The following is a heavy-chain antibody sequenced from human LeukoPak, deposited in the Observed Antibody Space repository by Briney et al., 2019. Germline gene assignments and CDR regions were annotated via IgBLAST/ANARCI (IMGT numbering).Heavy chain of an antibody. CDR2: INHSGST. V-gene: IGHV4-34*01. D-gene: IGHD2-2*01. CDR3: ASSSRRGAFDI. J-gene: IGHJ3*02. Sequence: PSETLSLTCAVDGGPFSGYYWSWSRQPPGKGLEWIGEINHSGSTNYNPSLKSRVTISVDTSKNQFSLKLSSVTAADTAVYYCASSSRRGAFDIWGQGTMVTVSS. CDR1: GGPFSGYY.